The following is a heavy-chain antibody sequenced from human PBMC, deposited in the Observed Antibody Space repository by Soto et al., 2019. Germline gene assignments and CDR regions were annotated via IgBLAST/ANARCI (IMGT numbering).Heavy chain of an antibody. CDR1: GLTFSDYP. CDR2: ISGNALST. Sequence: EVQLLESGGGLVQPGGSLRLSCAVSGLTFSDYPMDWVRQAPGKGLEWISRISGNALSTYYADSVKGRFTISRDNSNNTLYLEMSSLRGEDTAVYYCAKPQSGSYYAAFDVWGQGTMVTVSS. J-gene: IGHJ3*01. D-gene: IGHD1-26*01. CDR3: AKPQSGSYYAAFDV. V-gene: IGHV3-23*01.